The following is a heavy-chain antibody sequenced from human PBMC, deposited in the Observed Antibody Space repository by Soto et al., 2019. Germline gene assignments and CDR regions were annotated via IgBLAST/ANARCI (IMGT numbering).Heavy chain of an antibody. Sequence: QVQLVQSGAEVKKPGASVKVSCKASGYTFTTYGISWVRQAPGQGLEWMGWISAYSHSRKYAQNLQGRVTMTTDTSTSTAYMELRSLRSDDTAVYYCARDREYYFDSSGNYYYHYAMDVWGQGTMVSVSS. J-gene: IGHJ6*02. V-gene: IGHV1-18*04. D-gene: IGHD3-22*01. CDR1: GYTFTTYG. CDR2: ISAYSHSR. CDR3: ARDREYYFDSSGNYYYHYAMDV.